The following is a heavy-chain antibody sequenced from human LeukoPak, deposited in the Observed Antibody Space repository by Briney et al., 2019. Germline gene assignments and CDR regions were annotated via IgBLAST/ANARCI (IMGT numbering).Heavy chain of an antibody. Sequence: ASVKVSCKASGYTFTGYYMHWVRQAPGQGLEWMGWINPNSGGTNYAQKFQGRVTMTRDTSISTAYMELRSLRSDDTAVYYCARDSQMAPAYYYMDVWGKGTTVTVSS. CDR3: ARDSQMAPAYYYMDV. J-gene: IGHJ6*03. CDR2: INPNSGGT. CDR1: GYTFTGYY. V-gene: IGHV1-2*02. D-gene: IGHD5-24*01.